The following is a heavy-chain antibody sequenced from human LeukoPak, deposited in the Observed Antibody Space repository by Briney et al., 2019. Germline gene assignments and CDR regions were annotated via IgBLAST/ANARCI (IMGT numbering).Heavy chain of an antibody. V-gene: IGHV3-30*18. J-gene: IGHJ4*02. CDR2: ISYDGSNK. CDR3: AKEDMRIVDY. Sequence: GGSLRLSCAASGFTFSSYGMHWVRQAPGKGLEWVAVISYDGSNKYYADSVKGRFTISRDNSKNTLYLQMNSLRAEDTAVYYCAKEDMRIVDYWGQGTLVTVSS. CDR1: GFTFSSYG.